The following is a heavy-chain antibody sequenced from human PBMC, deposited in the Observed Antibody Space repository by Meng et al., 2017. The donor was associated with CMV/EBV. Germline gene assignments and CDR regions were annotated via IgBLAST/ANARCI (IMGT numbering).Heavy chain of an antibody. CDR3: AREYCTTYRCSYNPHWHDP. J-gene: IGHJ5*02. CDR2: INPADGGP. V-gene: IGHV1-46*01. D-gene: IGHD2-8*01. Sequence: FTSYHVHWLRQAPGQGLEWVGMINPADGGPTYAQRFQGRVTMTSDTSTSTVYMDLRSLRSDDTALYFCAREYCTTYRCSYNPHWHDPWGQGTLVTVSS. CDR1: FTSYH.